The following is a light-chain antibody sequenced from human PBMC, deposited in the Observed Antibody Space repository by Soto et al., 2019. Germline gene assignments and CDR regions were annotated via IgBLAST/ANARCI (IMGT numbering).Light chain of an antibody. CDR2: GVN. V-gene: IGLV2-11*01. CDR1: SSDFGDSKY. CDR3: CSYEGGVWV. Sequence: QSVLTQPRSVSGSPGQSVTISCTGTSSDFGDSKYVSWYQQHPGKVPTFIIFGVNTRPSGVPDRFTASMSGNTASLTISGLQAEDEADYYCCSYEGGVWVFGGGTKLTVL. J-gene: IGLJ3*02.